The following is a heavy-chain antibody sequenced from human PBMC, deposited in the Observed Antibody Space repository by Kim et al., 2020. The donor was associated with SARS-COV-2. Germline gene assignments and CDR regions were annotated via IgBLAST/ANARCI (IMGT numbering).Heavy chain of an antibody. D-gene: IGHD3-22*01. V-gene: IGHV3-53*01. Sequence: GGSLRLSCAASGFTVSSNYMSWVRQAPGKGLEWVSVIYSGGSTYYADSVKGRFTISRDNSKNTLYLQMNSLRAEDTAVYYCARDPYYDSSGRGGYWGQGTLVTVSS. CDR2: IYSGGST. CDR1: GFTVSSNY. J-gene: IGHJ4*02. CDR3: ARDPYYDSSGRGGY.